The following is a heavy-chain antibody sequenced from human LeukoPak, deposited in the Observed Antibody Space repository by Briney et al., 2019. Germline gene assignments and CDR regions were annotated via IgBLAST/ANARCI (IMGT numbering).Heavy chain of an antibody. CDR2: ISATGDRT. CDR1: KFTFSSFA. V-gene: IGHV3-23*01. Sequence: SGGSLRLSCAPSKFTFSSFAMSWVRQARGKRRGWGSGISATGDRTYYTDSVQDRFTISRDNSQNTLYLQMNSPGPEEATVYYCANRNGRRFLEWLHEVHFDYWGQGPLATVSS. D-gene: IGHD3-3*01. CDR3: ANRNGRRFLEWLHEVHFDY. J-gene: IGHJ4*02.